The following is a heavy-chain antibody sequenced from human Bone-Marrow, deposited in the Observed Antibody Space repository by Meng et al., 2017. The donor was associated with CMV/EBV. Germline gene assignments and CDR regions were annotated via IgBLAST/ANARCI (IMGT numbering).Heavy chain of an antibody. J-gene: IGHJ4*02. D-gene: IGHD5-24*01. CDR2: IPNDEGKK. CDR3: ARGREAEMASIGEYFDY. V-gene: IGHV3-30*02. CDR1: GFIFNNFG. Sequence: GEFLKISCAASGFIFNNFGMHWVRQVPGKGLAGVAYIPNDEGKKYYSDSVNGRFTISRDISRNTLFLQMNSLRPEDTAVYYCARGREAEMASIGEYFDYWGQGTLVTVSS.